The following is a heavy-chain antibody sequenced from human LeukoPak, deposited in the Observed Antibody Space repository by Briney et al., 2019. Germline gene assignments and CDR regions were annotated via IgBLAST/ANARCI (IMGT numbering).Heavy chain of an antibody. J-gene: IGHJ4*02. Sequence: SETLSLTCAVYGGSFGDYNWTWIRQPPGKGLEWIGEIGHNGTTNYNPSLKGRVTISLDTSKNQFSLRLTSVTAADAAVYYCARPSGATPFKRFDHWGQGALVTVFS. CDR1: GGSFGDYN. D-gene: IGHD4/OR15-4a*01. CDR3: ARPSGATPFKRFDH. V-gene: IGHV4-34*01. CDR2: IGHNGTT.